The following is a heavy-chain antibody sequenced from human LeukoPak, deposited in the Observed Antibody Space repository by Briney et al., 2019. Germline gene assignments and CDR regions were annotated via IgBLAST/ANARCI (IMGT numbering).Heavy chain of an antibody. Sequence: ASVKVSCKASGYSFTVYYIHWVRQAPGQGLEWMGWINPHSGGTNYAQKFQGRVAMTRDTSISTAYMELSRLRSDDTAVYFCASGFMDYDRSGYYDDAFDIWGQGTMVTVSS. CDR2: INPHSGGT. V-gene: IGHV1-2*02. CDR3: ASGFMDYDRSGYYDDAFDI. CDR1: GYSFTVYY. D-gene: IGHD3-22*01. J-gene: IGHJ3*02.